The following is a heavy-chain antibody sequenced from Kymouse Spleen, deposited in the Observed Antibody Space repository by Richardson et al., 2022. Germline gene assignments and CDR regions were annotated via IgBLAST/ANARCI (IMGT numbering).Heavy chain of an antibody. CDR1: GGSFSGYY. J-gene: IGHJ4*02. D-gene: IGHD2-15*01,IGHD2-2*02. Sequence: QVQLQQWGAGLLKPSETLSLTCAVYGGSFSGYYWSWIRQPPGKGLEWIGEINHSGSTNYNPSLKSRVTISVDTSKNQFSLKLSSVTAADTAVYYCARGPDELLYFDYWGQGTLVTVSS. CDR3: ARGPDELLYFDY. V-gene: IGHV4-34*01. CDR2: INHSGST.